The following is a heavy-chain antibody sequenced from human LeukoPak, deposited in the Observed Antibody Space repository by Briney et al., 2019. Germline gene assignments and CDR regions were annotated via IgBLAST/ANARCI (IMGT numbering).Heavy chain of an antibody. D-gene: IGHD2-21*02. CDR1: GFTFSSYA. Sequence: GGSLCLSCAASGFTFSSYAMSWVRQAPGKGLEWVSVISGSGGSTYYADSVKGRFTISRDNSKNTLYLQMNSLRAEDTAVYYCAKDEYCGGDFYIQHWGQGTVVTVFS. CDR3: AKDEYCGGDFYIQH. J-gene: IGHJ1*01. V-gene: IGHV3-23*01. CDR2: ISGSGGST.